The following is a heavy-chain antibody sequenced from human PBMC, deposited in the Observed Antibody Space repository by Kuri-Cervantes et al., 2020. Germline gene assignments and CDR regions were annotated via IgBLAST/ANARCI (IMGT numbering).Heavy chain of an antibody. V-gene: IGHV1-69*05. J-gene: IGHJ5*02. CDR1: GYTFTSYG. CDR3: ARDGITMVRNNWFDP. D-gene: IGHD3-10*01. Sequence: SVKVSCKASGYTFTSYGISWVRQAPGQGLEWMGGIIPIFGTANYAQKFQGRVTMTRDTSTSTVYMELSSLRSEDTAVYYCARDGITMVRNNWFDPWGQGTLVTVSS. CDR2: IIPIFGTA.